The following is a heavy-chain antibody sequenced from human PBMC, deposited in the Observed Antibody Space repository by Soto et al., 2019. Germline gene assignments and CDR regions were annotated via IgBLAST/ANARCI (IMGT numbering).Heavy chain of an antibody. CDR2: IYYSGTT. CDR3: ARGRGYSYGPYYFDY. CDR1: GGSISSEGYY. Sequence: QVPLQESGPGLVKPSQTLSLTCTVSGGSISSEGYYWSWFRQLPGKGLEWIGDIYYSGTTYHNPSLRSRLTIPGDASKNQFSLKLSSVTAADTALYYCARGRGYSYGPYYFDYWGQGTLVTVSS. D-gene: IGHD5-18*01. V-gene: IGHV4-31*03. J-gene: IGHJ4*02.